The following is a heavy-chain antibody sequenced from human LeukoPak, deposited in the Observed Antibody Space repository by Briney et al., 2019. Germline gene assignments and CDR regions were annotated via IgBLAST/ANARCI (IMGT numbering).Heavy chain of an antibody. D-gene: IGHD6-19*01. Sequence: GGSLRLSCAASGFTFSNAWMSWVRQAPGKGREWVGRIKSKTDGGTTDYAQPVKGRFTISRDDSKNTLYLQMNSLKTEDTAVYYCTTDRVSSAGRVYWGQGTLVTVSS. CDR3: TTDRVSSAGRVY. J-gene: IGHJ4*02. CDR1: GFTFSNAW. CDR2: IKSKTDGGTT. V-gene: IGHV3-15*01.